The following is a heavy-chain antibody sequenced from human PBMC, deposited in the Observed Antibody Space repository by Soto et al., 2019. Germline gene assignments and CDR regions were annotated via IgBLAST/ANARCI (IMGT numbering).Heavy chain of an antibody. Sequence: QVQLGESGGGVVQPGRSLRLSCAASGFTFSSYAMHWVRQAPGKGLEWVAVISYDGSNKYYADSVKGRFTISRATSKNTLYLQMNSLRAEDTAVYYCARAGGLLLDYWGQGTLVAVSS. V-gene: IGHV3-30-3*01. CDR3: ARAGGLLLDY. J-gene: IGHJ4*02. CDR1: GFTFSSYA. CDR2: ISYDGSNK. D-gene: IGHD2-15*01.